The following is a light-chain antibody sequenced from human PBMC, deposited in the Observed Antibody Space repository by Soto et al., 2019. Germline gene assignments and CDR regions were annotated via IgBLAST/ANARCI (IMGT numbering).Light chain of an antibody. Sequence: EIVLTQSPATLSLSPGERATLSCRASQGVSSFLAWYQQKPGQAPRLLIYDASNRATGIPARFSGSGSGTDFTLTISSLEPEDFAVYYCQQRSNWPPGGTFGQGTKVEIK. J-gene: IGKJ1*01. CDR1: QGVSSF. CDR3: QQRSNWPPGGT. CDR2: DAS. V-gene: IGKV3-11*01.